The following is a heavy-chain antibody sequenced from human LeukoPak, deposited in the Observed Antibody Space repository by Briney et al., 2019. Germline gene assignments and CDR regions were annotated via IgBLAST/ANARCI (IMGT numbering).Heavy chain of an antibody. J-gene: IGHJ4*02. CDR2: ISWNSGSI. D-gene: IGHD1-1*01. CDR1: GFTFDDYA. CDR3: AKDIGDNWNDVGFDY. Sequence: PGGSLRLSCAASGFTFDDYAMHWVRQAPGKGLEWVSGISWNSGSIGYADSVKGRFTISRDNAKNSLYLQMNSLRAEDMALYYCAKDIGDNWNDVGFDYWGQGTLVTVSS. V-gene: IGHV3-9*03.